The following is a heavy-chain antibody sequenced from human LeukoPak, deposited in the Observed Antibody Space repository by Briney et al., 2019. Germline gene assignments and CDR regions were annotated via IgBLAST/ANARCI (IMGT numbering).Heavy chain of an antibody. CDR3: ARDQIHDDAFDI. CDR2: IFHSGST. J-gene: IGHJ3*02. Sequence: SKTLSLTCTVSGGSISSGAYYWTWIRQHPGKGLAWIGYIFHSGSTYYNPSLKSRVTISVDTSRNHFYLNLTSVTAADTAVYYCARDQIHDDAFDIWGRGTMVTVSS. CDR1: GGSISSGAYY. D-gene: IGHD5-18*01. V-gene: IGHV4-31*03.